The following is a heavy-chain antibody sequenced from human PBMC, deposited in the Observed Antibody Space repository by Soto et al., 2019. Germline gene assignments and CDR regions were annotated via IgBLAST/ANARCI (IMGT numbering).Heavy chain of an antibody. CDR2: IKSGGSFT. CDR1: GFSFSAFE. Sequence: EAKLEESGGGLIEPGGSLRLSCAASGFSFSAFEMNWVRQAPGKGPEWVAHIKSGGSFTLYAASVKGRFTISRDDADNSLYLQMNRLRAEDTALYYCTKEKSVMNSGHDAFDLWGRGTMVTVSS. CDR3: TKEKSVMNSGHDAFDL. J-gene: IGHJ3*01. D-gene: IGHD5-12*01. V-gene: IGHV3-48*03.